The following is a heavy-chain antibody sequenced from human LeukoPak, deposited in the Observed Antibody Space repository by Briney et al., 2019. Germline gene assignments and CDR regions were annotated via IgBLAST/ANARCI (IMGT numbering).Heavy chain of an antibody. D-gene: IGHD3-10*01. CDR1: GFTFSSYS. CDR2: ISSSSSYI. V-gene: IGHV3-21*01. J-gene: IGHJ4*02. CDR3: ARDPVWFGDF. Sequence: GGSLRLSCAASGFTFSSYSMNWVRQAPGKGLEWASSISSSSSYIYYADSVKGRFTISRDNAKNSLYLQMNSLRAEDTAVCYCARDPVWFGDFGGQGTLVTVSS.